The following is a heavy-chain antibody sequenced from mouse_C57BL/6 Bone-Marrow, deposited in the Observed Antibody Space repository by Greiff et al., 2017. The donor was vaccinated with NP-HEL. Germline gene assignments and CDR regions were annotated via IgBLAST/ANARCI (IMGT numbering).Heavy chain of an antibody. D-gene: IGHD1-1*01. Sequence: QVQLQQPGPELVKPGASVKLSCKASGYTFTSYDINWVKQRPGQGLEWIGWIYPSYGSTKYNEKFKGKATLTVDTSSSTAYMELHSLTSEDSAVYFCASVPYYYVSSWDWYFDVWGTGTTVTVSS. J-gene: IGHJ1*03. CDR3: ASVPYYYVSSWDWYFDV. CDR2: IYPSYGST. V-gene: IGHV1-85*01. CDR1: GYTFTSYD.